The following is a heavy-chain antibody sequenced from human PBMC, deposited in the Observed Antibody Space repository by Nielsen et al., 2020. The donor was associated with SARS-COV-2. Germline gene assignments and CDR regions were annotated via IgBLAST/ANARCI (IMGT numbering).Heavy chain of an antibody. V-gene: IGHV4-61*01. Sequence: SETLSLTCTVSSGSVSSGSYHWSWIRQPPGKGLEWIGYFSYSGSTNYNPSLKSRVTISVDTSKNQFSLKLSSVTAADTAVYYCARDYRNGVAAAGTLHNWFDPWGQGTLVTVSS. D-gene: IGHD6-13*01. J-gene: IGHJ5*02. CDR2: FSYSGST. CDR1: SGSVSSGSYH. CDR3: ARDYRNGVAAAGTLHNWFDP.